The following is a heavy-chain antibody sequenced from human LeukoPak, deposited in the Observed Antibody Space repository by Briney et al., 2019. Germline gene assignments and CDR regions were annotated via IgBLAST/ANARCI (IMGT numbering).Heavy chain of an antibody. J-gene: IGHJ4*02. CDR2: IRGKAYGGTT. CDR3: TRAEMATTSFDS. V-gene: IGHV3-49*04. D-gene: IGHD5-24*01. CDR1: GFTFGDYA. Sequence: GGSLRLSCTTSGFTFGDYAMGWVRQAPGKGLEWVSFIRGKAYGGTTEYAASVKRRFTISRDNSKNIAYLQMNSLKTEDTAVYYCTRAEMATTSFDSSGQGTPVIVSS.